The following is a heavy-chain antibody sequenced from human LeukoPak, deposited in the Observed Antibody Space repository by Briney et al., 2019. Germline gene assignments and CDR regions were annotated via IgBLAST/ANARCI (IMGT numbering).Heavy chain of an antibody. CDR1: GYTFTSYA. D-gene: IGHD6-13*01. Sequence: ASVKVSRKASGYTFTSYAMNWVRQAPGQGLEWMGWINTNTGNPTYAQGFTGRFVFSLDTSVSTAYLQISSLKAEDTAVYYCARGRGASAAGIYYYFDYWGQGTLVTVSS. V-gene: IGHV7-4-1*02. J-gene: IGHJ4*02. CDR2: INTNTGNP. CDR3: ARGRGASAAGIYYYFDY.